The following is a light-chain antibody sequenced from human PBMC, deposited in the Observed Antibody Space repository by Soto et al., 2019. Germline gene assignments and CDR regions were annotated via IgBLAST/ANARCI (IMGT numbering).Light chain of an antibody. CDR2: GAS. CDR1: QSVSSN. Sequence: IVLTQSPATLSLSPGERATLSCGASQSVSSNLAWYQQKPGQAPRLLIYGASTRATGIPARFSGSGSGTEFTLTISSLQSEDFAVYYCQQYNNWPGTFGQGTRLEIK. V-gene: IGKV3-15*01. J-gene: IGKJ5*01. CDR3: QQYNNWPGT.